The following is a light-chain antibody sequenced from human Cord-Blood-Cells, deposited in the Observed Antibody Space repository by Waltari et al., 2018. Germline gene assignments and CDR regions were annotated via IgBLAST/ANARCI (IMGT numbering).Light chain of an antibody. J-gene: IGKJ5*01. CDR1: QSVSSSY. Sequence: EIVLTQSPGTLSLSPGERATLSCRAGQSVSSSYLAWYQQKPGRAPMLLIYGASSRATGIPDRFSGSGSGTDFTLTISRLEPEDFAVYYCEQYGSSPITFGQGTRLEIK. CDR3: EQYGSSPIT. CDR2: GAS. V-gene: IGKV3-20*01.